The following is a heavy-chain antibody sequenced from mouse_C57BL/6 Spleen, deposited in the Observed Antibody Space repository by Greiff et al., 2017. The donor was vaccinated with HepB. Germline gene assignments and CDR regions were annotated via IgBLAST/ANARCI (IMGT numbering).Heavy chain of an antibody. CDR2: IYWDDDK. J-gene: IGHJ3*01. Sequence: QVTLKVCGPGILQSSQTLSLTCSFSGFSLSTSGMGVSWIRQPSGKGLEWLAHIYWDDDKRYNPSLKSRLTISKDTSRNQVFLKITSVDTADTATYYCARRGLYYDWAYWGQGTLVTVSA. V-gene: IGHV8-12*01. CDR3: ARRGLYYDWAY. D-gene: IGHD2-4*01. CDR1: GFSLSTSGMG.